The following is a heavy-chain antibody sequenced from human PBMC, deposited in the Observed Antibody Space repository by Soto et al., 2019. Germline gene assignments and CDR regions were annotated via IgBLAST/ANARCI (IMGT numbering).Heavy chain of an antibody. D-gene: IGHD2-2*01. V-gene: IGHV3-11*01. Sequence: PGGSLRLSCAASGFTFSDYYMSWIRQAPGEGLEWVSYISSSGSTIYYADSVKGRFTISRDNAKNSLYLQMNSLRAEDTAVYYCATIGGGIVVVPAARRSMDVWGQGTTVTVSS. CDR2: ISSSGSTI. J-gene: IGHJ6*02. CDR1: GFTFSDYY. CDR3: ATIGGGIVVVPAARRSMDV.